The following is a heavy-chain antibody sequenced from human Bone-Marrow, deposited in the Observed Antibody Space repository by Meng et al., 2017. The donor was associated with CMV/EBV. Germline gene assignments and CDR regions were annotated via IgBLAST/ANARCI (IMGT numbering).Heavy chain of an antibody. CDR1: GGSFSGYY. V-gene: IGHV4-34*01. J-gene: IGHJ6*01. CDR3: ARIVGATTRWYYYYGMDV. D-gene: IGHD1-26*01. Sequence: SETLSLTCAVYGGSFSGYYWSWIRQPPGKGLEWIGEINHSGSTNYNPSLKSRVTISVDTSKNQFSLKLSSVTAADTAVYYCARIVGATTRWYYYYGMDVWGQGTTVTCSS. CDR2: INHSGST.